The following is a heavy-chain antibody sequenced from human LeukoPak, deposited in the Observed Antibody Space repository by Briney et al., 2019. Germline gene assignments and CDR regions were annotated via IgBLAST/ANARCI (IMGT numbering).Heavy chain of an antibody. D-gene: IGHD3-10*01. CDR3: ARVVRGVNNWFDP. J-gene: IGHJ5*02. V-gene: IGHV3-7*04. CDR1: GFTFSSDW. CDR2: IKQDGSEK. Sequence: PGGSLRLSRAASGFTFSSDWMSWVRKAPGKGLEWVANIKQDGSEKYYVDSVKDRFTISRDNTKNSLYLQMNSLRAEDTAVYYCARVVRGVNNWFDPWGQGTLVTVS.